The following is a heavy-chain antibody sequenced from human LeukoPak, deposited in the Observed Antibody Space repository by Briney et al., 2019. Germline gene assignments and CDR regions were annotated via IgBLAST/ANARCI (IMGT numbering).Heavy chain of an antibody. CDR3: AKDADYDSYGMDV. Sequence: GGSLRLSCAASGFTFSSYGMHWVRQAPGKGLEWVAVIWYDGSNKYYADSVKGRFTISRDNSKNTLYLQMNSLRAEDTAVYYCAKDADYDSYGMDVWGQGTTVTVSS. CDR1: GFTFSSYG. D-gene: IGHD3-16*01. V-gene: IGHV3-30*02. J-gene: IGHJ6*02. CDR2: IWYDGSNK.